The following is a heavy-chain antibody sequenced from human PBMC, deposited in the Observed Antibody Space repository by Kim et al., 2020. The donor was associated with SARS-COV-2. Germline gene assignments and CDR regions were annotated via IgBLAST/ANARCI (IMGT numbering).Heavy chain of an antibody. Sequence: QKFQGRVTIHADKSTSTAYMELSSLRSEDTAVYYCARIVDTAMVTDWFDPWGQGTLVTVSS. CDR3: ARIVDTAMVTDWFDP. V-gene: IGHV1-69*02. D-gene: IGHD5-18*01. J-gene: IGHJ5*02.